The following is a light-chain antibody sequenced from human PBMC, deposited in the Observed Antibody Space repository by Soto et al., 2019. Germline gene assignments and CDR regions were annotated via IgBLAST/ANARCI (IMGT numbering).Light chain of an antibody. CDR3: QQYDSFPRT. J-gene: IGKJ1*01. CDR1: QSISNW. V-gene: IGKV1-5*03. CDR2: KAS. Sequence: DIQMTQSPSTLSASVGDRVTITCRASQSISNWLAWYQQKPGKAPKLLIYKASSLQSGVPSRFSGSGSGTDFTLSISSLQPDDFATYYCQQYDSFPRTFGQGTTVEIK.